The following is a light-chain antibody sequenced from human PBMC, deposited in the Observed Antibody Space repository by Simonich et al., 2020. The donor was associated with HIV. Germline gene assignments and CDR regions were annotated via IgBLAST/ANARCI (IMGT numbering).Light chain of an antibody. J-gene: IGKJ2*01. V-gene: IGKV1-6*01. CDR3: LQDYNLYT. Sequence: AIQMTQSPSSLSASVGDRVNITCRASQGIRNDLGWYQQKPGKAPKLLIYAAYTLQSGVPSRFSGSGSGTDFTLTISSLQPEDLATYYCLQDYNLYTFGQGTKLEIK. CDR1: QGIRND. CDR2: AAY.